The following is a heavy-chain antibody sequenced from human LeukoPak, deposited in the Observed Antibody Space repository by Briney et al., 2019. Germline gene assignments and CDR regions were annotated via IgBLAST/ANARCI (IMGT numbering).Heavy chain of an antibody. V-gene: IGHV1-69*13. CDR1: GYTFSSYY. CDR2: IIPIFGTA. CDR3: ARGYYYDSSGPLNWFDP. J-gene: IGHJ5*02. D-gene: IGHD3-22*01. Sequence: ASVKVSCKASGYTFSSYYMHWVRQAPGQGLEWMGGIIPIFGTANYAQKFQGRVTITADESTSTAYMELSSLRSEDTAVYYCARGYYYDSSGPLNWFDPWGQGTLVTVSS.